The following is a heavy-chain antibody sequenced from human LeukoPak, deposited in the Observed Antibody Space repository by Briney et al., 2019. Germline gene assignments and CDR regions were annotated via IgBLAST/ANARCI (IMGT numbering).Heavy chain of an antibody. CDR1: GYTFTTYY. J-gene: IGHJ4*02. D-gene: IGHD5-24*01. CDR2: INPSGGST. V-gene: IGHV1-46*01. Sequence: ASVKVSCKASGYTFTTYYIHWVRQAPGQGLEWMGFINPSGGSTSYAQKFQGRVTMTRDTSISTAYMELSRLRSDDTAVYYCAKDGGYNSFDYFDYWGQGTLVTVSS. CDR3: AKDGGYNSFDYFDY.